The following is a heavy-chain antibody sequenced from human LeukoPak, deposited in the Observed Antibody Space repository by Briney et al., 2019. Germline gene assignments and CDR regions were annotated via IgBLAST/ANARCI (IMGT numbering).Heavy chain of an antibody. CDR3: ARRKPPAAMPGYYFDY. CDR2: IKHNGSDK. D-gene: IGHD2-2*01. Sequence: PGGSLRLSCAASGFTFSSYWMSWVRQAPGKGLEWVANIKHNGSDKYYVDSVKGRFTISRDNANNSLYLQMNSLRAEDTAVYYCARRKPPAAMPGYYFDYLGQGTLVTVSS. CDR1: GFTFSSYW. V-gene: IGHV3-7*01. J-gene: IGHJ4*02.